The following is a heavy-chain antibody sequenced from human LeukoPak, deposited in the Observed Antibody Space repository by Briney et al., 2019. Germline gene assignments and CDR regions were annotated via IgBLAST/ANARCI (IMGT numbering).Heavy chain of an antibody. Sequence: PSETLSLTCAVSGGSISSGGYSWSWIRQPPGKGLEWIGYIYYSGSTYYNPSLKSRVTISVDTSKNQFSLKLSSVTAADTAVYYCARNGYNYAIDYWGQGTLVTVSS. CDR2: IYYSGST. J-gene: IGHJ4*02. CDR1: GGSISSGGYS. V-gene: IGHV4-30-4*07. CDR3: ARNGYNYAIDY. D-gene: IGHD5-24*01.